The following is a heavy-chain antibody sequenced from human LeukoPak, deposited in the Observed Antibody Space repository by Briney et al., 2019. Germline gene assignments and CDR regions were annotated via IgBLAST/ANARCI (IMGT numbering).Heavy chain of an antibody. J-gene: IGHJ6*02. D-gene: IGHD2-2*01. CDR3: AKEVVVPAAAYYYYYYGMDV. CDR1: GFTFSSYG. CDR2: ISYDGSNK. Sequence: GGSLRLSCAASGFTFSSYGMHWVRQAPGKGLEWVAVISYDGSNKYYADSVKGRFTISRDNSKNTPYLQMNSLRAEDTAVYYCAKEVVVPAAAYYYYYYGMDVWGQGTTVTVSS. V-gene: IGHV3-30*18.